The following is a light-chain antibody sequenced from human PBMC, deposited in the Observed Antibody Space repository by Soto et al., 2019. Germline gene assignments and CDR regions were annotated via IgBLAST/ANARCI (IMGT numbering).Light chain of an antibody. V-gene: IGKV1-39*01. CDR2: AAS. Sequence: DIQMTQSPSSLSASVGDSVTITCRASQSINRYLNWYQHKPGKAPKLLIYAASSLQSGVPSRFSGSGSGTDFTLTINSLQPEDFATYYCQQSFSSPPMYTFGQGTKLEI. J-gene: IGKJ2*01. CDR3: QQSFSSPPMYT. CDR1: QSINRY.